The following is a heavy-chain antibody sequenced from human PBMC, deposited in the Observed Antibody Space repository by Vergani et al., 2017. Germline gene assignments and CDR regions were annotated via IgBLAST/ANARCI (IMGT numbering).Heavy chain of an antibody. CDR1: GGSISSGGYY. Sequence: QVQLQESGPGLVKPSQTLSLTCTVSGGSISSGGYYWSWIRQHPGKGLEWIGYIYYSGSTYYNPSLKSRVTISVDTSKNQFSLKLSSVTAADTAVYYCARYAEPYYYYGMDVWGQGTTVTVSS. CDR3: ARYAEPYYYYGMDV. V-gene: IGHV4-31*03. CDR2: IYYSGST. J-gene: IGHJ6*02. D-gene: IGHD1-14*01.